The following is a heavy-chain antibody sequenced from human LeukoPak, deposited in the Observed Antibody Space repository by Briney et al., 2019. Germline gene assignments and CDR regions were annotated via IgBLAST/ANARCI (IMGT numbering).Heavy chain of an antibody. Sequence: GGSLRLSCAASGFTFSSYSMNWVRQAPGKGLEWGSSISSSSSYIYYADSVKGRFTISRDNAKNSLYPQMNSLRAEDTAVYYCAICNVDTAGVDYWGQGTLVTVSS. J-gene: IGHJ4*02. CDR3: AICNVDTAGVDY. CDR1: GFTFSSYS. D-gene: IGHD5-18*01. V-gene: IGHV3-21*01. CDR2: ISSSSSYI.